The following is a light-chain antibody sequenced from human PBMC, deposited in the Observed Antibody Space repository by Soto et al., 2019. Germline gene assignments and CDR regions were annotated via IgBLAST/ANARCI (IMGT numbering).Light chain of an antibody. Sequence: DIQMTQSPSTLSGSVGDRVTITCRASQSIGGWLAWYQQNPGKAPKLLIFDGSSLKSGVPSRFSGSGSGTEFTLTISSLQPVDFATYYCQKYDSYSLTFGQGTKVDIK. V-gene: IGKV1-5*01. CDR2: DGS. CDR3: QKYDSYSLT. CDR1: QSIGGW. J-gene: IGKJ1*01.